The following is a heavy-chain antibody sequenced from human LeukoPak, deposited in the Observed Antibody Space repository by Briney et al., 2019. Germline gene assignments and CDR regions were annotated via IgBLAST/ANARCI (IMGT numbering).Heavy chain of an antibody. CDR2: ISSDGSDK. CDR3: ARDYPADY. J-gene: IGHJ4*02. CDR1: GFTFSRFP. Sequence: PGGSLRLSCAASGFTFSRFPMHWVRQAPGKGLEWVALISSDGSDKKYADSVKGRFTMSRDNSKNTLYLQIHSLRVEDTAVYYCARDYPADYWGQGTLVTVSS. V-gene: IGHV3-30-3*01.